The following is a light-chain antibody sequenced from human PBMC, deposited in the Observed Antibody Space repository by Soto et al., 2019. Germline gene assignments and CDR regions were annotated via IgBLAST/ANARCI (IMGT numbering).Light chain of an antibody. J-gene: IGKJ5*01. CDR1: QTVSSSS. Sequence: LVMTQSPATLSFSPGERATLSCRASQTVSSSSLAWYQQKPGQAPRLLIFGASTRAAGFPDRFSGSVSGTDVTITISSLKTEDGATYDCQQLNSYTLTFGQGTRLEIK. V-gene: IGKV3-20*01. CDR2: GAS. CDR3: QQLNSYTLT.